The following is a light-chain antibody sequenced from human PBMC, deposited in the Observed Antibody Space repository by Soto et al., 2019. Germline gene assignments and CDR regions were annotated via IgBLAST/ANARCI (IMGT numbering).Light chain of an antibody. J-gene: IGLJ1*01. V-gene: IGLV2-11*01. CDR1: SSDVGVYNY. Sequence: QSVLTQPRPVSWSPGQSVTISCTGTSSDVGVYNYVSWYQQYPGKAPKIMIYDVSKRPSGVPDRFSGSKSDNTASLTISGLQAEDEADYYCCSYAGSYTFVFGIGTKVTVL. CDR2: DVS. CDR3: CSYAGSYTFV.